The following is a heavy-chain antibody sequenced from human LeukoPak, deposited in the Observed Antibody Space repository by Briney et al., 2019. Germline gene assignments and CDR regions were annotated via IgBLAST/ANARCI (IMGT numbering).Heavy chain of an antibody. Sequence: GGSLRLSCAASGFTVSSNYMSWIRQSPGKGLEWISYITSGGASTNYADSVRGRFTTSRDKARNSVALQLNSLRAEDTAVYYCTRQRRGTYYAFDSRGQGTLVTVSA. CDR2: ITSGGAST. D-gene: IGHD3-16*01. CDR3: TRQRRGTYYAFDS. V-gene: IGHV3-11*01. J-gene: IGHJ4*02. CDR1: GFTVSSNY.